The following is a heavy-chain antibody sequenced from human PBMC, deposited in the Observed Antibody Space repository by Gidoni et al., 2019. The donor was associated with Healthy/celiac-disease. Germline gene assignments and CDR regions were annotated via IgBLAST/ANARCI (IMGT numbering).Heavy chain of an antibody. CDR3: AGGLGYCSSTSCYFTGMDV. J-gene: IGHJ6*02. CDR2: IYYSGST. V-gene: IGHV4-39*07. CDR1: GGSISSSSYY. Sequence: QLQLQESGPGLVKPSETLSLTCTVSGGSISSSSYYWGWIRQPPGKGLEWIGSIYYSGSTYYNPSLKSRVTISVDTSKNQFSLKLSSVTAADTAVYYCAGGLGYCSSTSCYFTGMDVWGQGTTVTVSS. D-gene: IGHD2-2*01.